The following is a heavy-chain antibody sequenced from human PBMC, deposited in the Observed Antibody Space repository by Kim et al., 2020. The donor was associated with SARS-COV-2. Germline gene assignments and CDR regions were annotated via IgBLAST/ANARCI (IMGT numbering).Heavy chain of an antibody. J-gene: IGHJ4*02. Sequence: YNPSLKSRVTISVDTSKNQFSLKLSSVTAADTAVYYCARDRGYYGYYFDYWGQGTLVTVSS. V-gene: IGHV4-31*02. CDR3: ARDRGYYGYYFDY. D-gene: IGHD3-22*01.